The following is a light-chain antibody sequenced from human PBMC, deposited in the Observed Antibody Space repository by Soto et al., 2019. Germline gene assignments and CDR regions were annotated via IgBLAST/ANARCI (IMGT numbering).Light chain of an antibody. Sequence: IEMTQSRSFLSASVGDRVTITCRASQSIGKHLNLYQQKPGKAPKFLIYGASTLQSGVPSRFTGSGSGTDFTLTVNSLQAEDFATYYCQQSYTSPTTFGQGTDWRL. CDR2: GAS. J-gene: IGKJ5*01. CDR1: QSIGKH. CDR3: QQSYTSPTT. V-gene: IGKV1-39*01.